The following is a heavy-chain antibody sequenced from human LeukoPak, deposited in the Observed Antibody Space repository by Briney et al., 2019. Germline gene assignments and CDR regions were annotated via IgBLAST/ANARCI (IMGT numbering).Heavy chain of an antibody. D-gene: IGHD6-19*01. CDR2: INPNSGGT. CDR3: ARELYSSGWYGSGY. Sequence: ASVKVSCTASGYTFTSYYMHWVRQAPGQGLEWMGWINPNSGGTNYAQKFQGWVTMTRDTSISTAYMELSRLRSDDTAVYYCARELYSSGWYGSGYWGQGTLVTVSS. J-gene: IGHJ4*02. V-gene: IGHV1-2*04. CDR1: GYTFTSYY.